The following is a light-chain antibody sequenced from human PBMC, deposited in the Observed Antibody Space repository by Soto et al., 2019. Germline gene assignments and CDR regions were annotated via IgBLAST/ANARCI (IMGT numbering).Light chain of an antibody. V-gene: IGKV3-20*01. CDR2: GAS. Sequence: EIVLTQSPGTLSLSPGERATLSCRASPSVTSSYLAWYQQKPGQAPRLLIYGASSRATGIPDRFSGSGSGTDFTLTISRLEPEDFAVYYWQQYGSSPGITVGQGTRLEIK. CDR1: PSVTSSY. J-gene: IGKJ5*01. CDR3: QQYGSSPGIT.